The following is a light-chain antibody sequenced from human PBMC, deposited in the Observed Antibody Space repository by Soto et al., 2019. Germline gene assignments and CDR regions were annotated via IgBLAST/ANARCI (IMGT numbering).Light chain of an antibody. V-gene: IGKV1-39*01. J-gene: IGKJ5*01. CDR1: QTIIGH. CDR2: AAS. CDR3: QNYDSAPIT. Sequence: DIQMTQSPSSLSASIGDSVTITCRASQTIIGHLNWYQQKPGKAPRLLINAASNLQSGVPSRFRGSGSETDFTLTITSLQPEDFATYYCQNYDSAPITFGQGHDWRLN.